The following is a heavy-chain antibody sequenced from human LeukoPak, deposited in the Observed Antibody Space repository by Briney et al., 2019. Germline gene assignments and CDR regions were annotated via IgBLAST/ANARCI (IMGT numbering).Heavy chain of an antibody. D-gene: IGHD3-3*01. CDR3: ARDRYDFWSGYQYYFDY. CDR1: GFTFSSYA. Sequence: GGSLRLSCAASGFTFSSYAMSWVRQAPGKGLEWVSAISGSGGSTYYADSVKGRFTISRDNSKNTLYLQMNSPRAEDTAVYYCARDRYDFWSGYQYYFDYWGQGTLVTVSS. CDR2: ISGSGGST. V-gene: IGHV3-23*01. J-gene: IGHJ4*02.